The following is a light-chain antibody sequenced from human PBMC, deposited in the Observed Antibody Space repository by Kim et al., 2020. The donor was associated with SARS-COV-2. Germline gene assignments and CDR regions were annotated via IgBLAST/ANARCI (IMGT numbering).Light chain of an antibody. Sequence: EIVMTQSPVTLSVSPGERATLSFRASQSVSSSLAWYQQKPGQAPRLLIYGASTRATGIPARFSGSGSGTEFTLTISSLQSEDFALYYCQQYYNWPPYTFGQGTKLEI. CDR1: QSVSSS. CDR3: QQYYNWPPYT. V-gene: IGKV3D-15*01. CDR2: GAS. J-gene: IGKJ2*01.